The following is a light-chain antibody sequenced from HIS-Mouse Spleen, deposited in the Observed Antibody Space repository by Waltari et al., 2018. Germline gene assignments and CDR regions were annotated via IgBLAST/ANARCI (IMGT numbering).Light chain of an antibody. CDR1: ALPKKS. CDR3: YSTDSSGNHRV. Sequence: SYELTQPPSVSVSPGQTARIPCSGDALPKKSAYWYQQKSGQAPVLVIYENSKRPSGIPERVAGSSAGTMATLTISGAQVEDEADYYCYSTDSSGNHRVFGGGTKLTVL. J-gene: IGLJ2*01. V-gene: IGLV3-10*01. CDR2: ENS.